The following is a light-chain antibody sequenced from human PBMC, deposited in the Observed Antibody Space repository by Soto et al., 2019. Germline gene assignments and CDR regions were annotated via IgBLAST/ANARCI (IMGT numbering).Light chain of an antibody. Sequence: DIQMTQSPSTLSASVGDRVTITCRASQTITNWLAWYQQKPGKAPKLLIYKASSLESGVPSRFSGSGSGTEFTLTISSLQPDDFATYYCLQDFSYPRTFGQGTKVEIK. CDR1: QTITNW. CDR3: LQDFSYPRT. CDR2: KAS. J-gene: IGKJ1*01. V-gene: IGKV1-5*03.